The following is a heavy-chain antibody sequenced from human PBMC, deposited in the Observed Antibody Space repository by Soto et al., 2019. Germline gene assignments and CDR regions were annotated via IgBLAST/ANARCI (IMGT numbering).Heavy chain of an antibody. V-gene: IGHV3-30*18. J-gene: IGHJ4*02. D-gene: IGHD5-12*01. Sequence: GGSLRLSCAASGFTFSSYGMHWVRQAPGKGLEWVAVISYDGSNKYYADSVKGRFTISRDNSKNTLYLQMNSLRAEDTAVYYCAKGGRDGYNYFDYWGQGTLVTVSS. CDR3: AKGGRDGYNYFDY. CDR1: GFTFSSYG. CDR2: ISYDGSNK.